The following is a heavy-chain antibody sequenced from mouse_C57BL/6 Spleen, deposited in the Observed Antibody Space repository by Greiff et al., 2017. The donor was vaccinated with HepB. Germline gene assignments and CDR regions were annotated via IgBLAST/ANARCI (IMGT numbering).Heavy chain of an antibody. CDR2: ISNGGGST. J-gene: IGHJ4*01. CDR1: GFTFSDYY. CDR3: ARHGSVDGPYYAMDY. V-gene: IGHV5-12*01. D-gene: IGHD2-3*01. Sequence: EVKLVESGGGLVQPGGSLKLSCAASGFTFSDYYMYWVRQTPEKRLEWVAYISNGGGSTYYPDTVKGRFTISRDNAKNTLYLQMSRLKSEDTAMYYCARHGSVDGPYYAMDYWGQGTSVTVSS.